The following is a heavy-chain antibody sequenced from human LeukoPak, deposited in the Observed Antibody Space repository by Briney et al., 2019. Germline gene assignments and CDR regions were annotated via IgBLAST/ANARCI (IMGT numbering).Heavy chain of an antibody. CDR2: ITTSSSYV. V-gene: IGHV3-21*01. CDR3: AGLDNWFGP. CDR1: GFSFSNYN. D-gene: IGHD5/OR15-5a*01. J-gene: IGHJ5*02. Sequence: GGSLRLSCTASGFSFSNYNINWVRQAPGKGLEWVSSITTSSSYVFYGNSVRGRFTISRDNAENSVYLQMNSLSVEDTAVYYCAGLDNWFGPWGQGTLVTVSS.